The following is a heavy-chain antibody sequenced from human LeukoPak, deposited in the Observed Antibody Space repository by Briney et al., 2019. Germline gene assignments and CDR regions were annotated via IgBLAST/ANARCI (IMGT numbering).Heavy chain of an antibody. CDR3: ARGFDFWSGYGYYFDY. Sequence: PGGSLRLSCAASGFTVSSNYMSWVSQAPGKGLEWVSVIYSGGSTYYADSVKGRFTISRDNSKNTLYLQMNSLRAEDTAVYYCARGFDFWSGYGYYFDYWGQGTLVTVSS. CDR1: GFTVSSNY. D-gene: IGHD3-3*01. V-gene: IGHV3-53*01. CDR2: IYSGGST. J-gene: IGHJ4*02.